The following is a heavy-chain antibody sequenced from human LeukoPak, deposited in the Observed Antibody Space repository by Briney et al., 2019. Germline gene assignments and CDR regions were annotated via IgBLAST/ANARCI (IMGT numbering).Heavy chain of an antibody. D-gene: IGHD2/OR15-2a*01. CDR2: ISWNGDNI. CDR3: AKGIGPLTMGFDH. J-gene: IGHJ4*02. V-gene: IGHV3-9*01. CDR1: GFTFDDYA. Sequence: PGGSLGLSCAASGFTFDDYAMHWVRQAPGKGLEWVSGISWNGDNIGYGDSVKGRFTISRDNAKNSLSLEMNSLRAEDTALYYCAKGIGPLTMGFDHWGQGTLVTVSS.